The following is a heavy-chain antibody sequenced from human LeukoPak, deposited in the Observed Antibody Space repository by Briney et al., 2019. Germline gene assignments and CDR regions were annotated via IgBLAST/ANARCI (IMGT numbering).Heavy chain of an antibody. CDR3: ARNRYSSSFQHMDV. CDR2: IDWDDDK. V-gene: IGHV2-70*11. CDR1: GFSLSTSGMC. D-gene: IGHD6-13*01. Sequence: SGPALVKPTQTLTLTCTFSGFSLSTSGMCVSWIRQPPGKALEWLARIDWDDDKYYSTSLKTRLTISKDPSKNQVVLTMTNMDPVDTATYYCARNRYSSSFQHMDVWGKGTTVTVSS. J-gene: IGHJ6*03.